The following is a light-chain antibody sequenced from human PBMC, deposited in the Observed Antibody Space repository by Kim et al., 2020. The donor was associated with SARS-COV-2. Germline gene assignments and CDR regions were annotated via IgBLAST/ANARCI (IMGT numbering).Light chain of an antibody. CDR3: QQSYSVPPYT. CDR1: QSISNY. J-gene: IGKJ2*01. Sequence: ASVGDRVTITCRASQSISNYLNWYQQKPGKAPKLLIYAASSLQSGVPSRFSGSGSGTDFTLTISRLQPEDFATYYCQQSYSVPPYTFGQGTKLE. V-gene: IGKV1-39*01. CDR2: AAS.